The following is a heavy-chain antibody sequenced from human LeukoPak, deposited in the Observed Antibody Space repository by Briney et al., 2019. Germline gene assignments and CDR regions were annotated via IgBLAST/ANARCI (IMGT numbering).Heavy chain of an antibody. J-gene: IGHJ4*02. D-gene: IGHD3-22*01. Sequence: GALRLSCAASGFTFSSYGMSWVRQAPGKGLEWVSAISGSGGSTYYADSVKGRFTISRDNSKNTLYLQMNSLRAEDTAVYYCAKGQYDSSGYYYYAYWGQGTLVTVSS. V-gene: IGHV3-23*01. CDR1: GFTFSSYG. CDR3: AKGQYDSSGYYYYAY. CDR2: ISGSGGST.